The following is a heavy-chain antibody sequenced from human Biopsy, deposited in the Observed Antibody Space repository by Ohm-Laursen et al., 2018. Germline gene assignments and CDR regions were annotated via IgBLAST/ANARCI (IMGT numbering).Heavy chain of an antibody. J-gene: IGHJ1*01. CDR1: GGTFSNYG. D-gene: IGHD3-9*01. V-gene: IGHV1-69*06. CDR2: NITILGTG. Sequence: SSVKVSCKAPGGTFSNYGVNWVRQAPGQGLEWLGGNITILGTGNYAQKLQDRVTVAADTSPSTATMELRSLRSDDTAVYYCATKLTGYFHHWGQGTLVIVSS. CDR3: ATKLTGYFHH.